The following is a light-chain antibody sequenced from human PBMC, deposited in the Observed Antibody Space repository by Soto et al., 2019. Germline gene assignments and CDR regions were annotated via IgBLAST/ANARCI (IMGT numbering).Light chain of an antibody. CDR2: QDS. J-gene: IGLJ2*01. Sequence: SYELTQPPSVSVSPGQTASITCSGDKLGDKYACWYQQKPGQSPVLVIYQDSKRPSGIPERFSGSNSGNTATLTISGTQAMDEADYYCQAWESSTGGGVFGGGTKLTVL. V-gene: IGLV3-1*01. CDR3: QAWESSTGGGV. CDR1: KLGDKY.